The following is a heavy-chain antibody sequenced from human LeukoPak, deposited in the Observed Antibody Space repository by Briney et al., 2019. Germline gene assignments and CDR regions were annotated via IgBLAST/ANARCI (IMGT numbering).Heavy chain of an antibody. Sequence: SETLSLTCTVSGGSISSYYWHWTRQPPGKGLEWIGYIYYSGSTNYNPSLKSRVTISVDTSKNQFSLKLSSVTAADTAVYYCARLPSDWGQGTLVTVSS. CDR3: ARLPSD. V-gene: IGHV4-59*01. D-gene: IGHD6-19*01. CDR1: GGSISSYY. J-gene: IGHJ4*02. CDR2: IYYSGST.